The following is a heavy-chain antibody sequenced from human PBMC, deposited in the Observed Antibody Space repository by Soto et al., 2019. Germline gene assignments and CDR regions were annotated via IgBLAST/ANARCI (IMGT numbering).Heavy chain of an antibody. CDR3: SKEGEASDIDVFDA. CDR1: GFTVSHYA. Sequence: EVQLLESGGDLVQPGGSLRLSCVASGFTVSHYALSWVRQAPGKGLEWISGFGSSAGSPFYADSVKGRFTISRDNSKNTLYLQMDSLSAEDTAKYNCSKEGEASDIDVFDAWGQGTLVTVSS. D-gene: IGHD3-9*01. J-gene: IGHJ3*01. CDR2: FGSSAGSP. V-gene: IGHV3-23*01.